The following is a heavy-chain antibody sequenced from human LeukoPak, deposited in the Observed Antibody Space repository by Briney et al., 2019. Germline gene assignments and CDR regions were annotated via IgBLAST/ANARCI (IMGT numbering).Heavy chain of an antibody. CDR3: ARAIAVAGIDY. V-gene: IGHV1-24*01. CDR2: FDPEDGET. CDR1: GYTLTELS. Sequence: ASVKVSCKVSGYTLTELSMHWVRQAPGKGLEWMGGFDPEDGETIYAQKLQGRVTMTTDTSTSTAYMELRSLRSDDTAVYYCARAIAVAGIDYWGQGTLVTVSS. D-gene: IGHD6-19*01. J-gene: IGHJ4*02.